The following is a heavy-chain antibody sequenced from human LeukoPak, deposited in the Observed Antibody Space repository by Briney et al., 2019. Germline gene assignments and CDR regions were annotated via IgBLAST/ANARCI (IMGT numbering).Heavy chain of an antibody. V-gene: IGHV4-59*13. CDR2: IYYSGST. J-gene: IGHJ3*02. CDR1: GGSISSYY. D-gene: IGHD6-19*01. CDR3: ARRGWYSDAFDI. Sequence: TSETLSLTCTVSGGSISSYYWSWIRQPPGKGQEWIGYIYYSGSTNYNPSLKSRVTISVDTSKNQFSLKLSSVTAADTAVYYCARRGWYSDAFDIWGQGTMVTVSS.